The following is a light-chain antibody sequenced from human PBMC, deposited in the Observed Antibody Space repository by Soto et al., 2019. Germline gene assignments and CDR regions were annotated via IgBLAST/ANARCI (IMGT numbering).Light chain of an antibody. Sequence: EIILTQSHTTLSLSPGQRAALSCRASQNVNRYLAWYQQKPGQAPRLLSSDASNRATGIPARFSGSGSGTDFTLTISSLEPEDFAVYYCQHRLKSPWTFGQGTKVDIK. CDR2: DAS. V-gene: IGKV3-11*01. J-gene: IGKJ1*01. CDR3: QHRLKSPWT. CDR1: QNVNRY.